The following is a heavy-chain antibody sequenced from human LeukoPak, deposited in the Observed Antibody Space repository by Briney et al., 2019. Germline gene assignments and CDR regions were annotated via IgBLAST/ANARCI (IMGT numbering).Heavy chain of an antibody. J-gene: IGHJ4*02. CDR1: GFTFSSNA. V-gene: IGHV3-23*01. CDR3: AKESPYYSDRDYYFDY. Sequence: GGSLRLSCAASGFTFSSNAMSWVRQAPGKGLEWVSAISSSTGGRTYYADSVKGRFSISRDDFRNTVYLQMNSLRAEDTAVYYCAKESPYYSDRDYYFDYRGQGTLVTVSS. CDR2: ISSSTGGRT. D-gene: IGHD3-22*01.